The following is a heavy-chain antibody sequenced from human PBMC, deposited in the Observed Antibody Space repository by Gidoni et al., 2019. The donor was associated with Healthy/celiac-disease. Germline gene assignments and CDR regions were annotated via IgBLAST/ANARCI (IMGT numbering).Heavy chain of an antibody. V-gene: IGHV4-38-2*01. J-gene: IGHJ3*02. CDR1: GYSISSGYY. D-gene: IGHD4-17*01. CDR2: IYHSGST. CDR3: ARWGDYGDFDI. Sequence: QVQLQESGPGLVKPSENLSLTCAVPGYSISSGYYWGWFRQPPGKGLEWIGSIYHSGSTYYNPSLKSRVTISVDTSKNQFSRKLSSVTAADTAVYYCARWGDYGDFDIWGQGTMVTVSS.